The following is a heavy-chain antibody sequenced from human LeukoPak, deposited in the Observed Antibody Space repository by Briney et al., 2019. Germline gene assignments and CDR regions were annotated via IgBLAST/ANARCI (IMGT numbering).Heavy chain of an antibody. CDR1: GGSISSYY. V-gene: IGHV4-59*08. Sequence: SETLSLTCTVSGGSISSYYWSWIRQPPGKGLEWIGEINHSGSTNYNPSLQSRVTMSIGTSKTQFSLKLDSVTAADTAVYYCARRLRLKNPGGDAFDIWGQGTVVTVSS. CDR3: ARRLRLKNPGGDAFDI. J-gene: IGHJ3*02. D-gene: IGHD5/OR15-5a*01. CDR2: INHSGST.